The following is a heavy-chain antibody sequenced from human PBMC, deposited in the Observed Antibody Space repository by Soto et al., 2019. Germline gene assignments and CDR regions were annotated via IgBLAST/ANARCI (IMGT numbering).Heavy chain of an antibody. CDR2: IYPGDSDT. D-gene: IGHD2-15*01. CDR1: GYSFTSYW. J-gene: IGHJ3*02. CDR3: ARRGIGYCSGGSCYDAFDI. V-gene: IGHV5-51*01. Sequence: GESLKISCKGSGYSFTSYWIVWVRQMPGKGLEWMGIIYPGDSDTRYSPSFQAQVTISANKSISTAYLQWSSLKASDTAMYYCARRGIGYCSGGSCYDAFDIWGQGTMVNVSS.